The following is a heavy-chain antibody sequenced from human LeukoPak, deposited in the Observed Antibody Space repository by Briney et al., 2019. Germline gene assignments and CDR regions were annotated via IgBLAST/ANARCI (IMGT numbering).Heavy chain of an antibody. CDR1: GFTVSTNC. CDR2: IYNTGST. Sequence: GGSLRLSCAASGFTVSTNCMIWVRQPPGKGLEWVSVIYNTGSTYNADSVKGRFTISRHNSKNTVYLQMNNLRAEDTAMYYCARVDTTLSDKLDYWGQGTLVTVSS. J-gene: IGHJ4*02. D-gene: IGHD1-1*01. V-gene: IGHV3-53*04. CDR3: ARVDTTLSDKLDY.